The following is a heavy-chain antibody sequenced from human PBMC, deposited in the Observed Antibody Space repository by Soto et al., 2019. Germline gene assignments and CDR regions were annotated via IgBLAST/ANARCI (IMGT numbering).Heavy chain of an antibody. Sequence: ASVKVSCKASGYTFTSYYMHWVRQAPGQGLEWMGIINPSGGSTSYAQKFQGRVTMTRDTSTSTVYMELSSLRSEDTAMYYCGIGSGPAVAGVLVSHWGQGSLVTVSS. CDR2: INPSGGST. CDR1: GYTFTSYY. V-gene: IGHV1-46*03. D-gene: IGHD6-19*01. J-gene: IGHJ4*02. CDR3: GIGSGPAVAGVLVSH.